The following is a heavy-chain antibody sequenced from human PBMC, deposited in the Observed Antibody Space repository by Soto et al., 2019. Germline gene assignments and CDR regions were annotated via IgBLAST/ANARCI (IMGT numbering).Heavy chain of an antibody. CDR1: GYTFTGYY. V-gene: IGHV1-2*02. CDR3: ARGYCSSTSCQYYFDF. CDR2: INPNSGDT. J-gene: IGHJ4*02. Sequence: ASVKVSCKASGYTFTGYYGHWVRQAPGQGLEWMGWINPNSGDTYLAQRFQGRVTITRDTSASTAYMELTSLGSEDTAVYHCARGYCSSTSCQYYFDFWGQGTLVTVSS. D-gene: IGHD2-2*01.